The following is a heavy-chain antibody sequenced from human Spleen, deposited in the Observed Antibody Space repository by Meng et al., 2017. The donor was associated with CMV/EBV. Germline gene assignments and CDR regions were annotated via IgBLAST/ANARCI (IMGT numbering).Heavy chain of an antibody. CDR1: GFTFSISP. V-gene: IGHV3-30*02. D-gene: IGHD1-26*01. J-gene: IGHJ3*02. CDR3: AKDILYYSGSFDI. Sequence: GGSLRLSCAASGFTFSISPMHWVRQAPGKGLEWVAFIRSDGTNQYYADSVKGRFTISRDNAKNSLYLQMNSLRPEDTALYYCAKDILYYSGSFDIWGQGTMVTVSS. CDR2: IRSDGTNQ.